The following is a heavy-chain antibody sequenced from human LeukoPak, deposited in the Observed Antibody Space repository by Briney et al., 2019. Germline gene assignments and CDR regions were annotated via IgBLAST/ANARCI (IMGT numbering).Heavy chain of an antibody. CDR1: GGSISSYY. V-gene: IGHV4-59*12. J-gene: IGHJ3*02. Sequence: SETLSLTCTVSGGSISSYYWSWIRQPPGKGLEWIGYIHSTGSTNYNPSLKSRVTMSVDTSKKQFSLKLTSVTAADTAVYFCARGVGSFGDDPRDALDIWGQGTMVTVSS. D-gene: IGHD4-17*01. CDR2: IHSTGST. CDR3: ARGVGSFGDDPRDALDI.